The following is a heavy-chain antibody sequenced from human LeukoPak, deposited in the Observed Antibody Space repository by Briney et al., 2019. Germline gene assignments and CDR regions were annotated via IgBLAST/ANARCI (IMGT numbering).Heavy chain of an antibody. CDR1: GYTFTGYY. V-gene: IGHV1-2*04. Sequence: ASVKVSCRGSGYTFTGYYMHWVRQAPGQGLEWMGWINPNSGGTNYAQKFQGWVTMTRDTSISTAYMELSRLRSDDTAVYYCARETSIRLGELSLSFDYWGQGTLVTVSS. CDR2: INPNSGGT. D-gene: IGHD3-16*02. CDR3: ARETSIRLGELSLSFDY. J-gene: IGHJ4*02.